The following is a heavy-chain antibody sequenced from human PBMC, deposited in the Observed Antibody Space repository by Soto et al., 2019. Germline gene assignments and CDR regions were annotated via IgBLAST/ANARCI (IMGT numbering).Heavy chain of an antibody. D-gene: IGHD3-9*01. CDR3: ARGDYDIFTGPIGGMDV. V-gene: IGHV1-8*01. J-gene: IGHJ6*02. CDR1: GYTFTSYD. CDR2: MNPNSGNT. Sequence: QVQLVQSGAEVKKPGASVKVSCKASGYTFTSYDINWVRQATGQGLEWMGWMNPNSGNTGYAQKFQGRVTMTRNTSISTAYMERSSLRSEDTAVYYCARGDYDIFTGPIGGMDVWGQGTTVTVSS.